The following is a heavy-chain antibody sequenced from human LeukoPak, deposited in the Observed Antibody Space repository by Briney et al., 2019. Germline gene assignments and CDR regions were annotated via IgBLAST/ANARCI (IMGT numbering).Heavy chain of an antibody. CDR3: ARRRYYDGSGYLE. D-gene: IGHD3-22*01. J-gene: IGHJ1*01. CDR1: GDSVSRSDSY. Sequence: SETLSLTCSVSGDSVSRSDSYWDWIRQPPGKGLEWIGTIYYSGRTYYSPSLKSRVTMSVGPSNNQFSLNLRSVTAADTAVYYCARRRYYDGSGYLEWGQGTLLSVSS. V-gene: IGHV4-39*01. CDR2: IYYSGRT.